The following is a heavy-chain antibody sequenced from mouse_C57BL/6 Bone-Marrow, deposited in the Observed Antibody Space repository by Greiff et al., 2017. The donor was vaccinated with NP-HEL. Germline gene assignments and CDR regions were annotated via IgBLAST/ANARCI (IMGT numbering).Heavy chain of an antibody. Sequence: EVQLQQSGPELVKPGASVKISCKASGYTFTDYYMNWVKQSHGKSLEWIGDINPNNGGTSYNQKFKGKATLTVDKSSSTAYMELRSLTSEDSAVYYCAPGGNYGGVWCAYWGQGTLVTVSA. D-gene: IGHD1-1*01. CDR2: INPNNGGT. CDR1: GYTFTDYY. J-gene: IGHJ3*01. V-gene: IGHV1-26*01. CDR3: APGGNYGGVWCAY.